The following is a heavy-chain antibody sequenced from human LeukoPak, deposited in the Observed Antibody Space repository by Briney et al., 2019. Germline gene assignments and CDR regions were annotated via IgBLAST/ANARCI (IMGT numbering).Heavy chain of an antibody. V-gene: IGHV3-7*03. CDR3: ARGGGLDV. CDR1: GFTFSSYW. D-gene: IGHD3-16*01. CDR2: INHNGNVN. Sequence: PGGSLRLSCAASGFTFSSYWVNWARQAPGKGLEWVASINHNGNVNYYVDSVKGRFTISRDNAKNSLYLQMSNLRGEDTAVYFCARGGGLDVWGQGATVTVSS. J-gene: IGHJ6*02.